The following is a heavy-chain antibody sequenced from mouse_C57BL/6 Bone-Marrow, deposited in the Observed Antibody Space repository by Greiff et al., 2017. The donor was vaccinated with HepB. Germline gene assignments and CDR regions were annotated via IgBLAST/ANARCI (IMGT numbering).Heavy chain of an antibody. D-gene: IGHD3-2*02. J-gene: IGHJ3*01. CDR2: IYPRSGNT. CDR1: GYTFTSYG. V-gene: IGHV1-81*01. CDR3: ARDSSGYLFAY. Sequence: QVQLQQSGAELARPGASVKLSCKASGYTFTSYGISWVKQRTGQGLEWIGEIYPRSGNTYYNEKFKGKATLTADKSSSTAYMELRSLTSEDSAVYFCARDSSGYLFAYWGQGTLVTVSA.